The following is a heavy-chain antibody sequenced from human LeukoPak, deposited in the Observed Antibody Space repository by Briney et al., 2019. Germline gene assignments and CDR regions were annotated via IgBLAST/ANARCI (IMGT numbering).Heavy chain of an antibody. D-gene: IGHD3-16*01. CDR2: INLNSGGT. CDR1: GYTFTGYS. Sequence: ASVKVSCKASGYTFTGYSMHWVRQAPGQGLEWMGWINLNSGGTNYAQKFQGRVTMTRDTSISTAYMELSRLRSDDTAVYYCARGPYVDSYGGGLVDYWGQGTLVTVSS. V-gene: IGHV1-2*02. J-gene: IGHJ4*02. CDR3: ARGPYVDSYGGGLVDY.